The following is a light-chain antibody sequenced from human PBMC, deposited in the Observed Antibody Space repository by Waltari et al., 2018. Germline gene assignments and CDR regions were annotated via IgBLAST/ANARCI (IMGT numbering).Light chain of an antibody. V-gene: IGKV1-39*01. J-gene: IGKJ1*01. CDR1: QTVSHF. CDR2: RSS. Sequence: DVQMTQFPSSLSASVGDTITVNCRANQTVSHFLNWFQQIPGRAPRLLIYRSSTLQNGVSLRFSGSGSGTEFTLTITSLQREDFATYFCQQVNSYPRTFGQGTRVEVK. CDR3: QQVNSYPRT.